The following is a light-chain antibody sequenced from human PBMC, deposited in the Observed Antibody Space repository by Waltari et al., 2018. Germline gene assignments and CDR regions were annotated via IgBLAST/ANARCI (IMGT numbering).Light chain of an antibody. Sequence: QSALTQPASVSGSPGQSITIPCPGTSSGLGRYNYVSWYQQHPGKALKLIIYDVNNRPSGISDRFSGAKSANTASLTSSGLQGEDEADYCCSSYTSTTTPFVFGSGTKVTVL. J-gene: IGLJ1*01. V-gene: IGLV2-14*03. CDR3: SSYTSTTTPFV. CDR2: DVN. CDR1: SSGLGRYNY.